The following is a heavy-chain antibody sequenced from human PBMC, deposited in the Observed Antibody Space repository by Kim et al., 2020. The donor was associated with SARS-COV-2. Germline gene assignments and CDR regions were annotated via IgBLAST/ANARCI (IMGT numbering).Heavy chain of an antibody. D-gene: IGHD3-10*01. J-gene: IGHJ3*02. V-gene: IGHV4-4*07. CDR3: AREAVYYSDAFDI. CDR2: GST. Sequence: GSTNHTPPLKSLVTMSVDTAQNQFSLKLSVVTAADTAVYYCAREAVYYSDAFDIWGQGTMVTVSS.